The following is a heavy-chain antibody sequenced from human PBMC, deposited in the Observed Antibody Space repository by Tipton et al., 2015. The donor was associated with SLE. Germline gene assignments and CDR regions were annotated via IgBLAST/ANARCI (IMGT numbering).Heavy chain of an antibody. D-gene: IGHD6-13*01. Sequence: TLSLTCTVSGGSISSYYWSWIRQPPGKGLEWIGYIYYSGSTYYNPSLKSRVTISVDTSKNQFSLKLSSVTAADTAVYYCARWYSSLNWFDPWGQGTLVTVSS. CDR3: ARWYSSLNWFDP. CDR2: IYYSGST. V-gene: IGHV4-59*12. CDR1: GGSISSYY. J-gene: IGHJ5*02.